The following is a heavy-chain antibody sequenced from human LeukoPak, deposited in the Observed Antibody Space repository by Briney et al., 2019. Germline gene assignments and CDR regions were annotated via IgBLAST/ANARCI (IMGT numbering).Heavy chain of an antibody. Sequence: SETLFLTCTVSGGSISSYYWSWIRQPPGKGLEWIGYIYYSGSTNYNPSLKSRVTISVDTSKNQFSLKLSSVTAADTAVYYCARTVTTERLNYYYYYMDVWGKGTTVTVSS. CDR1: GGSISSYY. V-gene: IGHV4-59*01. CDR3: ARTVTTERLNYYYYYMDV. CDR2: IYYSGST. D-gene: IGHD4-17*01. J-gene: IGHJ6*03.